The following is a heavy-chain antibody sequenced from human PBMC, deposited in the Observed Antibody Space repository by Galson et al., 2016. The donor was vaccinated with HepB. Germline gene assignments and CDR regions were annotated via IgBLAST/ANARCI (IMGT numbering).Heavy chain of an antibody. J-gene: IGHJ6*02. CDR1: GFSFRSYA. V-gene: IGHV3-30*04. D-gene: IGHD3-10*01. Sequence: LRLSCAASGFSFRSYAMHWVRQAPGKGLEWVAVISHDGGDKYYADSVKGRFTISRDNSKNTVYLQMNSLRAEDTAVYYGARGPGSYYRGREFYYGMDVWGQGTTVTVSS. CDR3: ARGPGSYYRGREFYYGMDV. CDR2: ISHDGGDK.